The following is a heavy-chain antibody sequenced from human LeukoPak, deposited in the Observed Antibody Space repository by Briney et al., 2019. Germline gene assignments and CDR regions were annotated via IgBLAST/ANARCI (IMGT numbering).Heavy chain of an antibody. Sequence: GGSLRLSCAASGFTFSSYGMHWVRQAPGKELEWVAVIWYDGSNKYYADSVKGRFTISRDNSKNTLYQQMNSLRAEDTAVYYCARDGRGMTTVVTHDAFDIWGQGTMVTVSS. D-gene: IGHD4-23*01. CDR2: IWYDGSNK. V-gene: IGHV3-33*01. J-gene: IGHJ3*02. CDR1: GFTFSSYG. CDR3: ARDGRGMTTVVTHDAFDI.